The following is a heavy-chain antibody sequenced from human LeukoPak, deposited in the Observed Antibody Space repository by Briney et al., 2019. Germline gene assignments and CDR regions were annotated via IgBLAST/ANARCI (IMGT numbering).Heavy chain of an antibody. CDR3: ARRGDYFDSSAYVY. Sequence: ASVKVSCKASGYSFTSYDINWVRQATGQGFEWMGWMNPNSGNTGYARKFQGRVTMTRDTSISTVYMELSSLSSDDAAVYYCARRGDYFDSSAYVYWGQGTLVSVSS. CDR1: GYSFTSYD. J-gene: IGHJ4*02. D-gene: IGHD3-22*01. V-gene: IGHV1-8*01. CDR2: MNPNSGNT.